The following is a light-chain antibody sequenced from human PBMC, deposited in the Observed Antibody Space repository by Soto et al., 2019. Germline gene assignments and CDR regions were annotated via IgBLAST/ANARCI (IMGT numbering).Light chain of an antibody. CDR2: DVS. CDR1: SSDIGRYDY. J-gene: IGLJ1*01. CDR3: CSYAGRYSYV. V-gene: IGLV2-11*01. Sequence: QSALTQPRAVSGSPGQSVTVSCTGTSSDIGRYDYVSWYQQHPGKAPKLMIFDVSERPSGVPGRFSGSKSGKTASLTISGLQADDEADYYCCSYAGRYSYVFGTGTKVTVL.